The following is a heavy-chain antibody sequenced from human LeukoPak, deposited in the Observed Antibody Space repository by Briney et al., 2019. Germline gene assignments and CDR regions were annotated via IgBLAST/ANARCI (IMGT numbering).Heavy chain of an antibody. J-gene: IGHJ4*02. D-gene: IGHD1-1*01. CDR3: AKVRSGSANWALRIFDN. CDR1: GFAFGSEA. V-gene: IGHV3-23*01. Sequence: GGSLRLSCAVSGFAFGSEAMSWVRQSPARGLEWVASISPGGGTTYYADYVKGRFTISRDNSNNTLYVQMNSLRAEDTAVYYCAKVRSGSANWALRIFDNWGQGTLITVSS. CDR2: ISPGGGTT.